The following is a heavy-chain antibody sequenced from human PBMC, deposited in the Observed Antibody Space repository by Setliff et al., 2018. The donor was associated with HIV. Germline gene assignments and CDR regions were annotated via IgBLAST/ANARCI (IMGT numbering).Heavy chain of an antibody. J-gene: IGHJ6*02. CDR1: GYTFTSYY. Sequence: GASVKVSCKASGYTFTSYYLHWVRQAPGQGLEWMGIINPSGGATSYAQKVQDRVTMTRDTSTSTVYMELSSLRSEDTAVYFCARPEYQLLYNYYGMDVWGQGTTVTVSS. V-gene: IGHV1-46*01. CDR3: ARPEYQLLYNYYGMDV. D-gene: IGHD2-2*01. CDR2: INPSGGAT.